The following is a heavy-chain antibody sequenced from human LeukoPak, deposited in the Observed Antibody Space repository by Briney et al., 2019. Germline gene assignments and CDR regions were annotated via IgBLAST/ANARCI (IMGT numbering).Heavy chain of an antibody. J-gene: IGHJ4*02. V-gene: IGHV3-21*01. CDR1: GFTFSSYS. CDR2: ISSSSSYL. D-gene: IGHD3-3*01. CDR3: ASLDYDFWSGYYNMDGY. Sequence: GGYLRLSCAASGFTFSSYSMNWLRQAPGKGLEWVSSISSSSSYLYYADSVKGRFTISRDNANNSLYLQMNRLRAEDTAVYYCASLDYDFWSGYYNMDGYWGQGTLVTVSS.